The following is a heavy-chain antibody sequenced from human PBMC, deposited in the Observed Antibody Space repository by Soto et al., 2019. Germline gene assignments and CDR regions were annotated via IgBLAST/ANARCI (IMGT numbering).Heavy chain of an antibody. J-gene: IGHJ4*02. CDR2: VTYDSSEK. V-gene: IGHV3-30*18. D-gene: IGHD3-9*01. CDR3: GKAGGSELRYFDWPEVGV. Sequence: QVHVVESGGGGVQPGTSLRLSCTASGFSFFNYGFAWIRQAPGKGLEWVAVVTYDSSEKYYADSVKGRFTISRDNSKNTVYLQMDSLQHNDSALYYCGKAGGSELRYFDWPEVGVWGQGTLVTVSS. CDR1: GFSFFNYG.